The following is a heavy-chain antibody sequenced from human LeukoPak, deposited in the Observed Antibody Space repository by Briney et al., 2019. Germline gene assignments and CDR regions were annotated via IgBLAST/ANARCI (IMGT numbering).Heavy chain of an antibody. CDR3: ARFTVVTWTRYY. Sequence: SETLSLTCAVYGGSFSGYYWSWIRQPPGKGLEWIGEINHSGSTNYNPSLKSRVTISVGTSKNQFSLKLSSVTAADTAVYYCARFTVVTWTRYYWGRGTRVTVSS. CDR1: GGSFSGYY. CDR2: INHSGST. J-gene: IGHJ4*02. D-gene: IGHD4-23*01. V-gene: IGHV4-34*01.